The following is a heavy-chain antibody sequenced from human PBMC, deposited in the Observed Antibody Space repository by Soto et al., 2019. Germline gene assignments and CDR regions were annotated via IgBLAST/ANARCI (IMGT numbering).Heavy chain of an antibody. V-gene: IGHV1-8*01. CDR3: ARGHVGAARGPRQKHNWFDP. CDR1: GYTFTSYD. Sequence: QVPLVQSGAEVKKPGASVKVSCKASGYTFTSYDINWVRQATGQGLEWMGWMNPNSGNTGYAQKFQGRVTMTRNTSISTAYMELSSLRSEDTAVYYCARGHVGAARGPRQKHNWFDPWGQGTLVTVSS. CDR2: MNPNSGNT. J-gene: IGHJ5*02. D-gene: IGHD6-6*01.